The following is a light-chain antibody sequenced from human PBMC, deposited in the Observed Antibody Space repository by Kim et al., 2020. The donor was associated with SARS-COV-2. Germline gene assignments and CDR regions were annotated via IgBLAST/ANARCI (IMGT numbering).Light chain of an antibody. CDR1: SSNIGNNY. Sequence: QKVTISCSGSSSNIGNNYVSWYQQLPGTAPKLLIYDNNKRPSGIPDRFSGSKSGTSATLGITGLQTGDEADYYCGTWDSSLSAGQVFGGGTKLTVL. CDR2: DNN. CDR3: GTWDSSLSAGQV. J-gene: IGLJ3*02. V-gene: IGLV1-51*01.